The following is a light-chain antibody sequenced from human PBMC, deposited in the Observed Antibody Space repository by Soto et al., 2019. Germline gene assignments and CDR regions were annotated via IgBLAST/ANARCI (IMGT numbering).Light chain of an antibody. Sequence: DIQLTHSPPTLSASVGDRVTITCRASQSIRYYLAWYQQLPGKATKLLIYGASSLQSGVPSRFSGSGFGTEFSLTISSLQPDDFASYFCQHHNSYSQTFGQGTKVEIK. J-gene: IGKJ1*01. V-gene: IGKV1-5*01. CDR1: QSIRYY. CDR3: QHHNSYSQT. CDR2: GAS.